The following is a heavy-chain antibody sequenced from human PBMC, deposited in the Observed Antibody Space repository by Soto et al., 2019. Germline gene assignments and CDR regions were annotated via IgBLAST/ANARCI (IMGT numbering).Heavy chain of an antibody. D-gene: IGHD6-19*01. V-gene: IGHV3-11*05. CDR1: GFTFSDYY. CDR2: ISSSSSYT. J-gene: IGHJ6*02. Sequence: QVQLVESGGGLVKPGGSLRLSCAASGFTFSDYYMIWIRQAPGKGLKWVSYISSSSSYTNYADSVKGRFTISRDNXKNSLYLQMNSLRADDTAVYYGARVRALAADGMDVWGQGTTVTVSS. CDR3: ARVRALAADGMDV.